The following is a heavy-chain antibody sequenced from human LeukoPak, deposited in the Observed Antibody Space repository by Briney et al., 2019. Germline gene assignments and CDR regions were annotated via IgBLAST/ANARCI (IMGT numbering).Heavy chain of an antibody. CDR3: AREPYYDSSGYSPDY. CDR1: GFTFSTYS. D-gene: IGHD3-22*01. Sequence: GGSLRLSCAASGFTFSTYSMNWVRQAPGQGLEWISYISSSSNTIYYADSVKGRFTISRDNAKNSLYLHMNSLRAEDTALYYCAREPYYDSSGYSPDYWGQGTLVTVSS. J-gene: IGHJ4*02. V-gene: IGHV3-48*04. CDR2: ISSSSNTI.